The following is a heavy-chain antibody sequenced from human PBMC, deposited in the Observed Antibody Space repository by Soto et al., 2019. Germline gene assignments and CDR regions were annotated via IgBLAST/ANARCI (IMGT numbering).Heavy chain of an antibody. CDR1: GYSFTSYW. CDR2: IDPSDSYT. CDR3: ARHISASYNYYGRDG. J-gene: IGHJ6*02. D-gene: IGHD1-26*01. V-gene: IGHV5-10-1*01. Sequence: GESLKISCKGSGYSFTSYWISWVRQMPGKGLEWMGRIDPSDSYTNYSPSFQGHVTISADKSISTAYLQWSSLKASDTAMYYCARHISASYNYYGRDGCRQGTTGTVSS.